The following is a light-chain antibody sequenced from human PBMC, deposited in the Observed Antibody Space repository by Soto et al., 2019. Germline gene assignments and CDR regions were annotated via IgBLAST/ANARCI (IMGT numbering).Light chain of an antibody. Sequence: EIVMTLSPATLSVSQGERATLSCRASQSVSSNLAWYQQKPGQAPRLLIYGASTRATGIPARFSGSGSGTEFTLTISSLQSEDFAVYYCQQYNNWPRTFGQGTMVDIK. J-gene: IGKJ1*01. CDR2: GAS. V-gene: IGKV3-15*01. CDR1: QSVSSN. CDR3: QQYNNWPRT.